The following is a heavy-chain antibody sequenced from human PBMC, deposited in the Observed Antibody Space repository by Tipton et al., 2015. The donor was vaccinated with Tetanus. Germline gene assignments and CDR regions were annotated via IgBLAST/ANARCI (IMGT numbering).Heavy chain of an antibody. CDR1: GGSISSYY. V-gene: IGHV4-4*07. Sequence: TLSLTCTVSGGSISSYYWSWIRQPAGKGLEWIGRIYTSGSTNYNPSLKSRVTMSVDTPKNQFSLKLSSVTAADTAVYYCARGKKYYYDSSGYSMDVWGQGTTVTVSS. CDR2: IYTSGST. D-gene: IGHD3-22*01. CDR3: ARGKKYYYDSSGYSMDV. J-gene: IGHJ6*02.